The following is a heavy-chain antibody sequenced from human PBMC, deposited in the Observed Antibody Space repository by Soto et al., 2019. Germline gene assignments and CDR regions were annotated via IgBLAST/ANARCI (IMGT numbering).Heavy chain of an antibody. J-gene: IGHJ5*02. CDR1: GGSVSSGIYY. D-gene: IGHD2-15*01. CDR2: IYYTGST. V-gene: IGHV4-61*01. CDR3: ASALYCSGGSCSFDP. Sequence: PSETLSLTCTVSGGSVSSGIYYWSWIRQPPGKGLEWIGFIYYTGSTSYNPSLKSRVTISMDTSKNQFSLKLTSVTAADTAVYYCASALYCSGGSCSFDPWGQGTLVTVSS.